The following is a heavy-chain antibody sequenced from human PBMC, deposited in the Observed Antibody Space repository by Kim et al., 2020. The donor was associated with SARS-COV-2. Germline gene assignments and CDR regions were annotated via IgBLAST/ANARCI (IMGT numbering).Heavy chain of an antibody. D-gene: IGHD3-22*01. Sequence: APVKGRFPISRDDSKTTLYLQMNSLKPEDTAVYYCTTGRFYYDSSGGGDYWGQGTLVTVSS. J-gene: IGHJ4*02. V-gene: IGHV3-15*01. CDR3: TTGRFYYDSSGGGDY.